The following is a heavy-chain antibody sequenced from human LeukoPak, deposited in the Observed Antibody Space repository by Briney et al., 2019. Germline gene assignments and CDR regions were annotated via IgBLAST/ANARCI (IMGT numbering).Heavy chain of an antibody. CDR1: GFTFSSYG. CDR3: ARVTVGGWFDP. CDR2: ISGSGGST. V-gene: IGHV3-23*01. Sequence: GGSLRLSCAASGFTFSSYGMSWVRQAPGKGLEWVSAISGSGGSTYYADSVKGRFTISRDNAKNSLYLQMNSLRAEDTAVYYCARVTVGGWFDPWGQGTLVTVSS. J-gene: IGHJ5*02. D-gene: IGHD2-15*01.